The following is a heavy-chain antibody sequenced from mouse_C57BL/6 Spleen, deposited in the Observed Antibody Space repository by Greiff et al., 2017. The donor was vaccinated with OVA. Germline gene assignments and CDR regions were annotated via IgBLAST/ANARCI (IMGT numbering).Heavy chain of an antibody. Sequence: VHVKQSGAELVRPGASVKLSCTASGFNIKDYYMHWVKQRPEQGLEWIGRIDPEDGDTEYAPKFQGKATMTADTSSNTAYLQLSSLTSEDTAVYYCTTYYGSPYWYFDVWGTGTTVTVSS. V-gene: IGHV14-1*01. D-gene: IGHD1-1*01. CDR2: IDPEDGDT. CDR3: TTYYGSPYWYFDV. J-gene: IGHJ1*03. CDR1: GFNIKDYY.